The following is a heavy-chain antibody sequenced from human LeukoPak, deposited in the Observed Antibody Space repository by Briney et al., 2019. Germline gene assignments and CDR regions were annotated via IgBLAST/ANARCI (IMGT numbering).Heavy chain of an antibody. D-gene: IGHD2-15*01. CDR2: IRYDGSDQ. V-gene: IGHV3-30*02. Sequence: PGGSLRLSCAASGFTFSSYDMHWVCHAPGKGLEWVAFIRYDGSDQYYADSVKGRFTISRVNSKNALSLHLNSLRSEDRAVYFCARYQYFDLWGQGTVDSVSS. J-gene: IGHJ4*02. CDR1: GFTFSSYD. CDR3: ARYQYFDL.